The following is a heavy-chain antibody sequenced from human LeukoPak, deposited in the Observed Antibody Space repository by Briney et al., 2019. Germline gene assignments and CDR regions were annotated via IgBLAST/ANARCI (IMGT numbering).Heavy chain of an antibody. J-gene: IGHJ4*02. V-gene: IGHV4-34*01. CDR2: INHSGST. Sequence: NPSETLSLTCAVYGGSFSGYYWSWIRQPPGKGLEWIGEINHSGSTNYNPSPKSRVTISVDTSKNQFSLKLSSVTAADTAVYYCARIRFYSNYFDYWGQGTLVTVSS. D-gene: IGHD3-3*01. CDR3: ARIRFYSNYFDY. CDR1: GGSFSGYY.